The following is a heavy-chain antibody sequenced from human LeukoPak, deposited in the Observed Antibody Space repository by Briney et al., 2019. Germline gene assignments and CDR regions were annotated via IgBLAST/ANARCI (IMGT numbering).Heavy chain of an antibody. V-gene: IGHV1-8*03. CDR3: ARAMKKGGPRRKYYMDV. J-gene: IGHJ6*03. CDR1: GYTFTSYD. D-gene: IGHD3-16*01. Sequence: ASVKVSCKASGYTFTSYDINWVRQATGQGLEWMGWMNPNSGNTGYAQKFQGRVTITRNTSISTAYMELSSLRSEDTAVYYCARAMKKGGPRRKYYMDVWGKGTTVTVSS. CDR2: MNPNSGNT.